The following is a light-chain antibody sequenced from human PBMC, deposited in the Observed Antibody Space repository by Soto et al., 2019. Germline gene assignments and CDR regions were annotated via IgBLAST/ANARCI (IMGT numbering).Light chain of an antibody. V-gene: IGKV3-11*01. J-gene: IGKJ4*01. CDR3: QQRSSWPLT. CDR1: QSVSSY. CDR2: DAS. Sequence: EIVLTQSPATLSLSPGERATLSCRASQSVSSYLAWYQQKPGQAPMLLIYDASNRATGIPARFSGSGSGTDFTLTISSLEPEDFAVYYCQQRSSWPLTFGGGTKVEIK.